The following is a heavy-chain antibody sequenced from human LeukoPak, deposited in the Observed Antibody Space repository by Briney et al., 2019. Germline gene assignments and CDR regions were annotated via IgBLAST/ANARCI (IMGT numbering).Heavy chain of an antibody. CDR3: ARVFGKWLAVD. CDR1: GYSFTTDD. J-gene: IGHJ4*02. D-gene: IGHD6-19*01. Sequence: GSSVKVSCKASGYSFTTDDINWVRQASGRGLEWMGFINPGSGKTRYPQKFQGRVTMTRDTSINTVYMELSSLRSEDTATYYCARVFGKWLAVDWGQGTPVIVSS. V-gene: IGHV1-8*01. CDR2: INPGSGKT.